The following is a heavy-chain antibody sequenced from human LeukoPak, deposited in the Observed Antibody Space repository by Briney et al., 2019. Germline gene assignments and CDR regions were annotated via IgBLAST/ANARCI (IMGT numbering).Heavy chain of an antibody. Sequence: GGSLRLSCAASGLTFSSYGMHWDRQAPGKGLEWVAVIWDDGSNKYYADSVKGRFTISRENSKNTLYLQMNSRRAEDTAVYYCARGNSSGRKQYYYYYGMDVWGQGTTVTVSS. CDR2: IWDDGSNK. J-gene: IGHJ6*02. V-gene: IGHV3-33*01. D-gene: IGHD6-19*01. CDR3: ARGNSSGRKQYYYYYGMDV. CDR1: GLTFSSYG.